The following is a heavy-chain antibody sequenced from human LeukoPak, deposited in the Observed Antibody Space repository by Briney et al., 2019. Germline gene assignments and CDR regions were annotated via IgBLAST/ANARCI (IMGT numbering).Heavy chain of an antibody. Sequence: GGSLRLSCAASGFTFSSYWMSWVRQAPGKGLEWVANIKQDGSEKYYVDSVKGRFTISRDNAKNSLYLQMNSLRAEDTAVYYCARDLPARRGYSGYDSGYYYMDVWGKGTTVTVSS. CDR1: GFTFSSYW. D-gene: IGHD5-12*01. J-gene: IGHJ6*03. CDR3: ARDLPARRGYSGYDSGYYYMDV. V-gene: IGHV3-7*01. CDR2: IKQDGSEK.